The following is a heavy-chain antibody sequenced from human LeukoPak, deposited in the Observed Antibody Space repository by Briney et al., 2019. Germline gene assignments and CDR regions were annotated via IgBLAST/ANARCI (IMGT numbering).Heavy chain of an antibody. J-gene: IGHJ4*02. CDR3: ARDKIVGATYFDY. CDR1: GFTFSSYA. V-gene: IGHV3-7*01. Sequence: GGSLRLSCAPSGFTFSSYAMSWVRQAPGKGLEWVANIKQEGSEKYYVDSVKGRFTISRDNAKNSLSLQMNSLRAEDTAVYYCARDKIVGATYFDYWGQGTLVTVSS. CDR2: IKQEGSEK. D-gene: IGHD1-26*01.